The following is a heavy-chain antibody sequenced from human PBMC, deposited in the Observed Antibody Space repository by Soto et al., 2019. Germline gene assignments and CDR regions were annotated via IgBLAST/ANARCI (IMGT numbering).Heavy chain of an antibody. CDR2: IWYDGSNK. CDR1: GFTFSSYG. J-gene: IGHJ4*02. D-gene: IGHD3-22*01. CDR3: ARDIYSYDSSGYYLGY. V-gene: IGHV3-33*01. Sequence: GGSLRLSCAASGFTFSSYGMHWVRQAPGKGLEWVAVIWYDGSNKYYADSVKGRFTISRDNSKNTLYLQMNSLRAEDTAVYYCARDIYSYDSSGYYLGYWGQGTLVTVSS.